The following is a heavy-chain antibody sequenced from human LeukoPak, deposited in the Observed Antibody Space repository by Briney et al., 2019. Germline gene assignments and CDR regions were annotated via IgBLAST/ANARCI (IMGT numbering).Heavy chain of an antibody. J-gene: IGHJ3*02. CDR2: IYHSGST. CDR3: ARRNSMWNTFDI. CDR1: GGSISSSNW. D-gene: IGHD1-1*01. Sequence: SGTLSLTCAVSGGSISSSNWWSWVRQPPRKGLEWIGEIYHSGSTNYNPSLKSRVTISVDTSKNQFSLKLSSLTVTDTAVYYCARRNSMWNTFDIWGQGTMVTVSS. V-gene: IGHV4-4*02.